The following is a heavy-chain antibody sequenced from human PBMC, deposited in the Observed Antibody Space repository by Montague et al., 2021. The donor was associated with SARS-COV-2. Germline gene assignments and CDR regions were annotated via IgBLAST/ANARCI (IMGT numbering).Heavy chain of an antibody. D-gene: IGHD3-10*01. J-gene: IGHJ3*02. V-gene: IGHV4-39*01. CDR1: GDSFTSPKYY. CDR3: ARGSYGSGSYHAFDI. Sequence: SETLSLTCTVSGDSFTSPKYYCSWIRQPPGKGLEWIGSSYYSGTTYDNPSLRSQVTMSVDTSKNQFSLKMNSVTAADTAVYYCARGSYGSGSYHAFDIWGQGTVVAVSS. CDR2: SYYSGTT.